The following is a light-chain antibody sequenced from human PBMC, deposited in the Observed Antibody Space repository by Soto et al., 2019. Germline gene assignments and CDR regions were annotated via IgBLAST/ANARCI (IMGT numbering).Light chain of an antibody. CDR2: GAS. CDR1: QSVSSSY. V-gene: IGKV3-20*01. Sequence: EIVLTQSPVTLSLSPGEGATLSCRASQSVSSSYLAWYQQKPGQAPRLLIYGASSRATGIPDRFSGSGSGTDFTLTISRLEPEDFAVYYCQQYGNSPPTFGQGTKVDIK. J-gene: IGKJ1*01. CDR3: QQYGNSPPT.